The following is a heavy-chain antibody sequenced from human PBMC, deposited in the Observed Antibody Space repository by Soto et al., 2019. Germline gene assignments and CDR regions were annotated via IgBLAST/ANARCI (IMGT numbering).Heavy chain of an antibody. CDR1: GGSFCSYT. CDR3: ATGSHCSSTSCYVVYAFDI. V-gene: IGHV1-69*02. J-gene: IGHJ3*02. D-gene: IGHD2-2*01. Sequence: SVEVSCKASGGSFCSYTISWVRQANGQGLEWMGRIIPILGIANYAQKFQGRVTITADKSTSTAYMELSSLRSEDTAVYYCATGSHCSSTSCYVVYAFDIWGQGTMVTVSS. CDR2: IIPILGIA.